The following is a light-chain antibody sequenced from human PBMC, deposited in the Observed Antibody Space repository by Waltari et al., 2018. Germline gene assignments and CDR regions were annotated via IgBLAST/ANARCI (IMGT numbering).Light chain of an antibody. J-gene: IGLJ2*01. V-gene: IGLV1-44*01. CDR1: WSNIGSNA. CDR3: SAWDDSLNGQVV. Sequence: QSLLTQPPSASGTPGQRVTISCSGSWSNIGSNAVSWYQQLPGTAPKLLIHSNNRRTSGVPDRFSCSKSGTSASLVISGLQSADEADYYCSAWDDSLNGQVVFGGGTKVTVL. CDR2: SNN.